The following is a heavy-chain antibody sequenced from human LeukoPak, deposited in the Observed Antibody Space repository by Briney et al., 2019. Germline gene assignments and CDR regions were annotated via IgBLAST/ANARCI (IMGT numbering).Heavy chain of an antibody. D-gene: IGHD1-26*01. CDR1: GFSFSSYW. CDR2: IYRGGSI. CDR3: ATVGDTRDIFEY. J-gene: IGHJ4*02. V-gene: IGHV3-66*01. Sequence: HPGGSLRLSCVASGFSFSSYWMSWVRQAPGKGLEWVSVIYRGGSIYYADSVKGRFTIPRDNSNNTLFLQMKSLRAEDTGVYYCATVGDTRDIFEYWGRGTQVTVSS.